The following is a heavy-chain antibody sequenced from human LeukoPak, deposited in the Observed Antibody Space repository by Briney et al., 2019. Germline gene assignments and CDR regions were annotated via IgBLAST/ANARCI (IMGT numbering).Heavy chain of an antibody. D-gene: IGHD2-2*01. CDR1: GYTFTSYG. J-gene: IGHJ3*02. CDR3: ARDRYQLPNDAFDI. CDR2: ISAYNGNT. Sequence: PSVKVSCKASGYTFTSYGISWVRQAPGQGLEWMGWISAYNGNTNYAQKLQGRVTMTTDTSTSTAYMELRSLRSDDTAVYHCARDRYQLPNDAFDIWGQGTMVTVSS. V-gene: IGHV1-18*01.